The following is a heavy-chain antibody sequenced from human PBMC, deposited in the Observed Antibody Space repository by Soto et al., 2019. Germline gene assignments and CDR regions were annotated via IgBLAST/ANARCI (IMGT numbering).Heavy chain of an antibody. CDR2: IYYSGST. J-gene: IGHJ4*02. V-gene: IGHV4-30-4*01. CDR3: ARRTSDYDFWSCRPDY. Sequence: PSETLSLTCTVSGGSISSGDYYWSWIRQPPGKGLEWIGYIYYSGSTYYNPSLKSRVTISVDTSKNQFSLKLSSVTAADTAVYYCARRTSDYDFWSCRPDYRGQATLVTVSS. D-gene: IGHD3-3*01. CDR1: GGSISSGDYY.